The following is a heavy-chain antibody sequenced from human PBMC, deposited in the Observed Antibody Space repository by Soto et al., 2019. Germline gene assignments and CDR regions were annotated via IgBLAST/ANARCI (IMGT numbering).Heavy chain of an antibody. CDR1: GDSVNSGDYY. J-gene: IGHJ5*02. CDR2: VYYGGST. Sequence: PSETLSLTCTVSGDSVNSGDYYWTWFRQPPGKGLEWIGYVYYGGSTNYNPSLESRVHMSVDTAKNQFSLKLSSVTAADTAVYYCARVPVDTYMIYWFDPWGQGTLVTVSS. CDR3: ARVPVDTYMIYWFDP. D-gene: IGHD5-18*01. V-gene: IGHV4-61*08.